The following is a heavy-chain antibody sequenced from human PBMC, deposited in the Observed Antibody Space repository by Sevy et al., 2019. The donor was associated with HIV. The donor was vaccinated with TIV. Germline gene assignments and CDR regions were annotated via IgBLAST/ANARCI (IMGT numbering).Heavy chain of an antibody. CDR2: IYSGGST. Sequence: QLGGSLRLSCAASGFTVSSNYMSWVRQAPGKGLEWVSLIYSGGSTYYADSVKGRFTISRDNSKNTLYLQMNILRAEDTAVYYCARMIEGVQWLAYYFDYWGQGTLVTVSS. CDR1: GFTVSSNY. V-gene: IGHV3-53*01. CDR3: ARMIEGVQWLAYYFDY. J-gene: IGHJ4*02. D-gene: IGHD6-19*01.